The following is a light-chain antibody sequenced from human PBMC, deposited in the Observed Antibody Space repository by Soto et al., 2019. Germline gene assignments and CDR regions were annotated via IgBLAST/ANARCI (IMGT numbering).Light chain of an antibody. CDR1: QSVSNN. CDR2: RAS. V-gene: IGKV3-15*01. CDR3: QQYNNWPPVT. J-gene: IGKJ4*01. Sequence: EIVMTQSPATLSVSPGERATLSCRASQSVSNNIAWYQQKHGQAPRLLIYRASTRATGVPARFSGSGSGTEFTLTISSLQSEDFAFYYCQQYNNWPPVTFGGGTKVDIK.